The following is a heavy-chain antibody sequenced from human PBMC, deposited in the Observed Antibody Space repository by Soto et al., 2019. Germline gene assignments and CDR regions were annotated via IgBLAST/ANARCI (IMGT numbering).Heavy chain of an antibody. CDR1: GGSVSSYY. CDR3: ARSPSFWSGYTYYYYGMDV. V-gene: IGHV4-59*02. CDR2: IYYSGST. D-gene: IGHD3-3*01. J-gene: IGHJ6*02. Sequence: LSITLAGCGGSVSSYYWCWIRQQPGKGLEWIGYIYYSGSTNYNPSLKSRVTISVDTSKNQFSLKLSSVTAADTAVYYCARSPSFWSGYTYYYYGMDVWGQGTTVTVS.